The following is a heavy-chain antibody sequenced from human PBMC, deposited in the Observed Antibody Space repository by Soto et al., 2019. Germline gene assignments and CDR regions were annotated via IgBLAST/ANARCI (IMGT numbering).Heavy chain of an antibody. CDR1: GFNFSSHW. V-gene: IGHV3-74*01. CDR2: IKSDGSSP. D-gene: IGHD3-22*01. J-gene: IGHJ6*02. Sequence: GGSLRLSCAASGFNFSSHWMHWVRQAPGKGLIWVSRIKSDGSSPIYAESVTGRFIISRDNAKNMLYLQMSSLRAEDTAVYYCANDYDSDPFHLGLYYGMDVWGQGTTVTVSS. CDR3: ANDYDSDPFHLGLYYGMDV.